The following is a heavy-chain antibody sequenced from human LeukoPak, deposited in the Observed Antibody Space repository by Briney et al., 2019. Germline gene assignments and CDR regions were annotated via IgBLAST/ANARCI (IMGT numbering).Heavy chain of an antibody. CDR3: ARDASLVVAGTPLDAFDI. D-gene: IGHD2-15*01. V-gene: IGHV3-21*01. CDR2: ISSSSSYI. J-gene: IGHJ3*02. CDR1: GFTFSSYS. Sequence: GGSLRLSCAASGFTFSSYSMNWVRQAPGKGVEWVSSISSSSSYIYYADSVKGRFTISRDNAKNSLYLQMNSLRAEDTAVYYCARDASLVVAGTPLDAFDIWGQGTMVTVSS.